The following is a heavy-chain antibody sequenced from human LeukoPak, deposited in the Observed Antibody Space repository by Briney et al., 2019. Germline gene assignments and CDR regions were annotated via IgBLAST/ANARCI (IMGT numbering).Heavy chain of an antibody. CDR3: ARRGHGYGSPFDY. V-gene: IGHV3-30*02. J-gene: IGHJ4*02. Sequence: PGGSLRLSCAASGFTFSRYGLHWVRQAPGKGLEWVAFIRDDGSTRYYADSVKGRFTVSRDNSKNTLDLQMNSLGAEDTAVYYCARRGHGYGSPFDYWGQGTLVTVSS. D-gene: IGHD5-18*01. CDR1: GFTFSRYG. CDR2: IRDDGSTR.